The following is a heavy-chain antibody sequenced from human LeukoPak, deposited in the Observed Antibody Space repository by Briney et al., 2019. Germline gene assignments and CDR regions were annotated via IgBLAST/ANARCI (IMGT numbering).Heavy chain of an antibody. CDR1: GLTFSTYA. D-gene: IGHD4-17*01. CDR2: INPNGITT. J-gene: IGHJ4*02. V-gene: IGHV3-74*01. Sequence: GGSLRLSCAASGLTFSTYAMAWVRQAPGKGLEWVARINPNGITTTYTDSVKGRFTISRDNAKNTLYLQMNSLRVEDTAVYYCARDFVGDRDYWGQGTLVTVSS. CDR3: ARDFVGDRDY.